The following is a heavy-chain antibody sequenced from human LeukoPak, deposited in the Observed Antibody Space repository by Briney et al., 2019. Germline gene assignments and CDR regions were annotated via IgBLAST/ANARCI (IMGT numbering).Heavy chain of an antibody. CDR1: GGTFSSYA. V-gene: IGHV1-69*13. CDR2: IIPIFGTA. D-gene: IGHD1-26*01. CDR3: ARESETIVGVIDY. J-gene: IGHJ4*02. Sequence: SVKVSCKASGGTFSSYAISWVRQAPGQGLEWMGGIIPIFGTANYAQKFQGRVTITADESTSTAYMALSSLRSEDTAVYYCARESETIVGVIDYWGQGTLVTVSS.